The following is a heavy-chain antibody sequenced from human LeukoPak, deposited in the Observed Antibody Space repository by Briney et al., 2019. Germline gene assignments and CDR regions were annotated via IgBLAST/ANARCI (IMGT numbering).Heavy chain of an antibody. Sequence: GGSLRLSCAASGFTFSNYDMHWLRPPAGKGLEWVAGIGTAGDTYYPASVKGRFTISRENAKSSLYLQINSLSAGDTAVYYCASSPAYSSSWYAIDNWGQGTLVTVSS. V-gene: IGHV3-13*01. CDR1: GFTFSNYD. CDR3: ASSPAYSSSWYAIDN. J-gene: IGHJ4*02. CDR2: IGTAGDT. D-gene: IGHD6-13*01.